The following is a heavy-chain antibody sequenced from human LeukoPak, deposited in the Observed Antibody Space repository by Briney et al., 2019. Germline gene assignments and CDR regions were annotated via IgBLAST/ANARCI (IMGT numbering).Heavy chain of an antibody. J-gene: IGHJ4*02. D-gene: IGHD5-24*01. CDR2: ISSSSSYI. Sequence: GGSLRLSCAASGFTFSSYSMNWVRQAPGKGLEWVSSISSSSSYIYYADSVKGRFTISRGNAKNSLYLQMNSLRAEDTAVYYCARDSGDGYVDWGQGTLVTVSS. V-gene: IGHV3-21*01. CDR1: GFTFSSYS. CDR3: ARDSGDGYVD.